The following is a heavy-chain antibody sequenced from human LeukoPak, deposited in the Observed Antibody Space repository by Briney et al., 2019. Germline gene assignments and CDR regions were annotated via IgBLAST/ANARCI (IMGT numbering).Heavy chain of an antibody. V-gene: IGHV3-33*01. CDR1: GFTFSSYG. J-gene: IGHJ4*02. CDR2: IWYDGSNK. Sequence: PGRSLRLSCAASGFTFSSYGMNWVRQAPGKGLEWVAVIWYDGSNKYYADSVKGRFTFSRDNSKNTLYLQMNSLRAEDTAVYYCARDCSQLMGQLGGCLDYWGQGTLVTVSS. D-gene: IGHD6-6*01. CDR3: ARDCSQLMGQLGGCLDY.